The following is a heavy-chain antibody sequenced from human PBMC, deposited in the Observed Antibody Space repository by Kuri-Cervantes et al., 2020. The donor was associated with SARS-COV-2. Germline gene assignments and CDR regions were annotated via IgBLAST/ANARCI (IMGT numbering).Heavy chain of an antibody. CDR3: ARDGRGDGSSKTLDY. CDR1: GYTFTSYA. V-gene: IGHV1-3*01. Sequence: ASVKVSCKASGYTFTSYAMHWVRQAPGQRLEWMGWINAGNGNTKYSQKFQGRVTITRDTSASTAYMELRSLRSDDTAVYYCARDGRGDGSSKTLDYWGQGTLVTVSS. J-gene: IGHJ4*02. D-gene: IGHD1-26*01. CDR2: INAGNGNT.